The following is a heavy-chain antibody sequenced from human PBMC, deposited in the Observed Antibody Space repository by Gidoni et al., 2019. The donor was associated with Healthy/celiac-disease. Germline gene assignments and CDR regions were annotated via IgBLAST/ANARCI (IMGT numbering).Heavy chain of an antibody. D-gene: IGHD3-22*01. Sequence: QVQLVQSGAEVKKPGSSVKVSCKASGGPFSSYAISWVRQAPGQGLEWMGGIIPIFGTANYAQKFQGRVTITADESTSTAYMELSSLRSEDTAVYYCASYDSSGYYQLADYWGQGTLVTVSS. CDR1: GGPFSSYA. J-gene: IGHJ4*02. CDR3: ASYDSSGYYQLADY. CDR2: IIPIFGTA. V-gene: IGHV1-69*01.